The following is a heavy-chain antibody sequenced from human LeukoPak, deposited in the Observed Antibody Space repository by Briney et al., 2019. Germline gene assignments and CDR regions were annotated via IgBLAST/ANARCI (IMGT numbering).Heavy chain of an antibody. CDR1: GGSISSYY. V-gene: IGHV4-59*12. CDR3: ARAPLRYYDSNRNLYYFDY. Sequence: SETLSLTCTVSGGSISSYYWSWIRQPPGKGLEWIGYIYYSGSTYYNPSLKSRVTISVDTSKNQFSLKLSSVTAADTAVYYCARAPLRYYDSNRNLYYFDYWGQGTLVTVSS. CDR2: IYYSGST. D-gene: IGHD3-22*01. J-gene: IGHJ4*02.